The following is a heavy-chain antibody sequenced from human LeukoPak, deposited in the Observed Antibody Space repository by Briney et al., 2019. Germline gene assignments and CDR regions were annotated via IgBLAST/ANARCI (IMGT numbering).Heavy chain of an antibody. Sequence: SQTLSLTCTVSGGSISSGGYYWSWVRQPPGKGLEWIGYIYHSGSTYYNPSLKSRVTISVDRSKNQFSLKLSSVTAADTAVYYCARAPVPAAIPDYWGQGTLVTVSS. CDR3: ARAPVPAAIPDY. CDR2: IYHSGST. V-gene: IGHV4-30-2*01. D-gene: IGHD2-2*02. CDR1: GGSISSGGYY. J-gene: IGHJ4*02.